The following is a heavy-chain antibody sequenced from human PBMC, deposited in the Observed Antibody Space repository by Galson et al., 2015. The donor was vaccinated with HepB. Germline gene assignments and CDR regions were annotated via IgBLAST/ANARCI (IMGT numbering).Heavy chain of an antibody. V-gene: IGHV1-69*02. CDR1: GGTFSSYT. CDR3: ARRTQIAAAAFDI. D-gene: IGHD6-13*01. CDR2: IIPILGIA. Sequence: SVKVSCKASGGTFSSYTISWVRQAPGQGLEWMGRIIPILGIANYAQKFQGRVTITADKSTSTAYMELRSLRSEDTAVYYCARRTQIAAAAFDIWGQGTMVTVSS. J-gene: IGHJ3*02.